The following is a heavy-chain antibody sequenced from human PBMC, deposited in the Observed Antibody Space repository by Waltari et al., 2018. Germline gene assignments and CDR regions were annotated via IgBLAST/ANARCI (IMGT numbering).Heavy chain of an antibody. CDR2: IRSKANSYAT. Sequence: EVQLVESGGGLVQPGGSLKLSCAASGFTFSGSAMHWVRQASWKGLEWVGLIRSKANSYATAYAASVKVRFTISRDDSKNTAYLQMNSLKTEDTAVYYCTRHDPAITRWGQGTLVTVSS. V-gene: IGHV3-73*01. D-gene: IGHD3-3*01. CDR3: TRHDPAITR. CDR1: GFTFSGSA. J-gene: IGHJ4*02.